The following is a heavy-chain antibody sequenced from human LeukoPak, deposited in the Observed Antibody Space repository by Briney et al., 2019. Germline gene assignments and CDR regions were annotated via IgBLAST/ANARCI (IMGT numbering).Heavy chain of an antibody. V-gene: IGHV1-69*06. CDR2: IIPIFGTA. J-gene: IGHJ1*01. CDR3: AREGTGSSLSEYFQH. Sequence: SVKVSCKASGGTFSSYAISWVRQAPGQGLEWMGGIIPIFGTANYAQKFQGRVTITADKSTSTAYMELSSLRSEDTAAYYCAREGTGSSLSEYFQHWGQGTLVTVSS. CDR1: GGTFSSYA. D-gene: IGHD3-10*01.